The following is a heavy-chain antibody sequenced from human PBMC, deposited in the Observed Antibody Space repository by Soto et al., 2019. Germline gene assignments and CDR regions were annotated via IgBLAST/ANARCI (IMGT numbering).Heavy chain of an antibody. V-gene: IGHV3-11*01. J-gene: IGHJ6*02. CDR3: ARGIYSSSSVFSASYYGMDV. D-gene: IGHD6-6*01. CDR2: ISSRDSTI. CDR1: GFSFSDYY. Sequence: PGGSLRLACAASGFSFSDYYMSWIRQAPGKGLEWVSHISSRDSTIYYADSVKGRFTISRDNAKNSLYLQMNSLRAEDTAVYYCARGIYSSSSVFSASYYGMDVWGQGTTVTVSS.